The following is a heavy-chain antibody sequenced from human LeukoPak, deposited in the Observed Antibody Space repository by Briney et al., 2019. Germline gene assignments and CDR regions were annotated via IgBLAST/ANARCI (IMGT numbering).Heavy chain of an antibody. CDR1: GYSFTSYW. D-gene: IGHD2-15*01. V-gene: IGHV5-51*01. CDR2: IYPGDSDT. J-gene: IGHJ5*02. CDR3: ARRVAEDGGSCCNWFDP. Sequence: GESLKISCKGSGYSFTSYWIGWVRQMPGKGLEWMGIIYPGDSDTRYSPSFQGQVTISADKSISTAYLQWSSLKASDTAMYYCARRVAEDGGSCCNWFDPWGQGTLVTVSS.